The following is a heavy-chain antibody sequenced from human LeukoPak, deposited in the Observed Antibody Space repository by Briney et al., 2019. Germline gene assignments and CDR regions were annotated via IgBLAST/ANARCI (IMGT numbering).Heavy chain of an antibody. J-gene: IGHJ6*03. V-gene: IGHV1-69*02. D-gene: IGHD2-2*02. Sequence: SVKVSCKASGGTFSSYTISWVRQAPGQGLERMGRIIPILGIANYAQKFQGRVTITADKSTSTAYMELSSLRSEDTAVYYCAIRPLDCSSTSCYTEAYYYMDVRGKGTTVTVSS. CDR1: GGTFSSYT. CDR3: AIRPLDCSSTSCYTEAYYYMDV. CDR2: IIPILGIA.